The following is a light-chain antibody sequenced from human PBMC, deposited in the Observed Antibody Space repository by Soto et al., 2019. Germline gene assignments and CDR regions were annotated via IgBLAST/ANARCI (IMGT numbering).Light chain of an antibody. CDR1: QSISSW. V-gene: IGKV1-5*01. CDR3: QQYNSYFP. CDR2: DAS. Sequence: DIQMTQSPSTLSSSVGDRVTITCRASQSISSWLAWYQQIPGKAPKLLFYDASSLESGVPSRFSGRGSGTEFPLTITSLRPDDFSTYYSQQYNSYFPFGKWTKVDIK. J-gene: IGKJ1*01.